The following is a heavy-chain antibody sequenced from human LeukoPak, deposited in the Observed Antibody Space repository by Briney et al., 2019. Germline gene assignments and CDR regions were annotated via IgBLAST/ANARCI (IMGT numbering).Heavy chain of an antibody. V-gene: IGHV4-34*01. D-gene: IGHD1-1*01. J-gene: IGHJ6*03. CDR2: INHSGST. Sequence: SETLSLTCAVYGGSFSGYYWSWIRQPPGKGLEWIGEINHSGSTNYNPSLKSRVTISVDTSKNQFSLKLSSVTAADTAVYYCARPGGHPDYYYYYMDVWGKGTTVTVSS. CDR1: GGSFSGYY. CDR3: ARPGGHPDYYYYYMDV.